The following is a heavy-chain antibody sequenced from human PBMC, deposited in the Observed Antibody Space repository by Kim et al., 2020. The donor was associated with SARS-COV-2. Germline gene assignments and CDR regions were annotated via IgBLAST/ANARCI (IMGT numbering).Heavy chain of an antibody. D-gene: IGHD6-19*01. J-gene: IGHJ4*02. V-gene: IGHV3-21*01. CDR3: AGTRPRLAVAGTLRY. Sequence: DSVEGRLTISRDNAKNSLYLQMNSLRAEDTAVYYCAGTRPRLAVAGTLRYWGQGTLVTVSS.